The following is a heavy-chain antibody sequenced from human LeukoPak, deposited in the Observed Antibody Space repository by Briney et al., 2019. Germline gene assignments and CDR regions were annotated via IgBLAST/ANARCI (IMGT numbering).Heavy chain of an antibody. V-gene: IGHV5-51*01. J-gene: IGHJ6*03. D-gene: IGHD3-3*01. CDR2: IYPGDSDT. CDR1: GYSFTSYW. CDR3: ARLPKFCSGYYTAVHCYYYMDV. Sequence: GESLKISCKGSGYSFTSYWIGWVRQMPGKGLEWMGIIYPGDSDTRYSPSFQGQVTISADKSISTAYLRWSSLKASDTAMYYCARLPKFCSGYYTAVHCYYYMDVEGKGTTVTVSS.